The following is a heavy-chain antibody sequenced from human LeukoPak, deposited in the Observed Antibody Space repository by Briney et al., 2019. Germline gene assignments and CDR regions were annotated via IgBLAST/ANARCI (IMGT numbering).Heavy chain of an antibody. CDR2: INQDGTEK. V-gene: IGHV3-7*03. Sequence: PGGSLRLSCAASGFTFTTYWMSWVRQFPGKGLEWVANINQDGTEKYYVDSVKGRFTISRDNAKNSLYLQMNSLRAEDTALYYCARVAGATSSDAFDIWGQGTMVTVSS. D-gene: IGHD1-26*01. CDR3: ARVAGATSSDAFDI. J-gene: IGHJ3*02. CDR1: GFTFTTYW.